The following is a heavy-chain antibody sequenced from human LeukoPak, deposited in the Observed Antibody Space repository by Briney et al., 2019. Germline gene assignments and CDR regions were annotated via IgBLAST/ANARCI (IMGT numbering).Heavy chain of an antibody. CDR2: ISPSGANT. V-gene: IGHV1-46*01. CDR1: GYTFTRYY. CDR3: ARNGEDGSYPSTY. D-gene: IGHD1-26*01. Sequence: ASVKVSCKASGYTFTRYYMHWVRQAPGQGLEWMGIISPSGANTAYAQKFQGRGTMTSDTSTSTVYMELSSLRSEDTAVYYCARNGEDGSYPSTYWGQGTLVIVSS. J-gene: IGHJ4*02.